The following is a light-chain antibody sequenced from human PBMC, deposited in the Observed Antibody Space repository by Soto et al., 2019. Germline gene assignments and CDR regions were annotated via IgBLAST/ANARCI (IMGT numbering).Light chain of an antibody. Sequence: DIQMTQSPSTLSTSVGARVTITCRASQSVSYWLAWYQQKPGKAPNLLIYDGSTLASGVPPRFSGGGFGTEITLNISSLQPDDSAIYYCQHYNTYSKAFGPGTRVEIK. CDR3: QHYNTYSKA. CDR2: DGS. V-gene: IGKV1-5*01. J-gene: IGKJ3*01. CDR1: QSVSYW.